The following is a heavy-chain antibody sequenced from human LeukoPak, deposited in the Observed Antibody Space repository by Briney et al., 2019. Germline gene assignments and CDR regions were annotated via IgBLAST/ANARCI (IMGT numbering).Heavy chain of an antibody. Sequence: GGSLRLSCAASGFSFSSYAMSWVRQAPGKGLEWVSATSGSGDRTYYAVSVKGRFTISRDNSKNTLYLQMNSLRAEDTAVYYCAKALGYSSGWYSYLDVWGQGTTVSVSS. CDR2: TSGSGDRT. CDR3: AKALGYSSGWYSYLDV. CDR1: GFSFSSYA. D-gene: IGHD6-19*01. J-gene: IGHJ6*02. V-gene: IGHV3-23*01.